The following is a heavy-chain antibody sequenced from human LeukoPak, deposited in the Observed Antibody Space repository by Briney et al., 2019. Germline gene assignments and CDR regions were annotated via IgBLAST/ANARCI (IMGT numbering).Heavy chain of an antibody. CDR1: GFTFSSYG. D-gene: IGHD3-3*01. CDR3: AKTHSQYYDFWSGPDAFDI. CDR2: IRYDGSNK. Sequence: PGGSLRLSCAASGFTFSSYGMHWVRQAPGKGLEWVAFIRYDGSNKHYADSVKGRFTISRDNSKNTLYLQMNSLRAEDTAVYYCAKTHSQYYDFWSGPDAFDIWGQGTMVTVSS. V-gene: IGHV3-30*02. J-gene: IGHJ3*02.